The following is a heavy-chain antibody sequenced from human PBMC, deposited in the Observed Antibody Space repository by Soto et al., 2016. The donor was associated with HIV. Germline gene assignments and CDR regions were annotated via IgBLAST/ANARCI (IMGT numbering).Heavy chain of an antibody. CDR2: ISAYDGHT. V-gene: IGHV1-18*01. D-gene: IGHD1-26*01. CDR1: GYTFNSYG. Sequence: QAHLVQSGAEVKKPGASVKVSCKASGYTFNSYGISWVRQAPGQGLEWMGWISAYDGHTKYTQRFQGRVAMTTETSTNTAYLELRSLRPDDTAVYFCARSKWELLWWGQGTLGHRLL. CDR3: ARSKWELLW. J-gene: IGHJ4*02.